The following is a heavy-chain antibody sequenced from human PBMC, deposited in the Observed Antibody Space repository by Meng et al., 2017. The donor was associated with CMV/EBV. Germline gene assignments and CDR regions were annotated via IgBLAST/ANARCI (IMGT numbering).Heavy chain of an antibody. CDR2: IRQDGSEA. D-gene: IGHD2-2*01. J-gene: IGHJ1*01. CDR3: VRESSTFSWSEHLQH. Sequence: GESLKISCAASGFSFRRYWMTWVRQAPGKGLEWVANIRQDGSEAYYVDSVKGRLTIFRDNNKNSLFLQMDSLSAEDTAIYYCVRESSTFSWSEHLQHWGQGTLVTVSS. V-gene: IGHV3-7*01. CDR1: GFSFRRYW.